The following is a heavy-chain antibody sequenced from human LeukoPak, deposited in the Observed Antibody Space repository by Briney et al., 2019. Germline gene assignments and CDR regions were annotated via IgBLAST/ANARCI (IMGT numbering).Heavy chain of an antibody. CDR1: GFTFDDYA. D-gene: IGHD5-18*01. V-gene: IGHV3-9*01. CDR2: ISWNSGSI. J-gene: IGHJ4*02. CDR3: AKGKEGKRGYSYGFDY. Sequence: GRSLRLSCAASGFTFDDYAMHWVRQAPGKGLEWVSGISWNSGSIGYADSVKGRFTISRDNAKNSLYLQMNSLRAEDTALYYCAKGKEGKRGYSYGFDYWAREPWSPSPQ.